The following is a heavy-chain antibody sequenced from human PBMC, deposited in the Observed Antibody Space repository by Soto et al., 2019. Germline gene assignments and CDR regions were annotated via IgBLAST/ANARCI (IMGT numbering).Heavy chain of an antibody. CDR1: GGSISSYY. Sequence: SETLSLTCTVSGGSISSYYWSWIRQPAGKGLEWIGRIYTSGSTNYSPSLKSRVTMSVDTSKNQFSLKLSSVTAADTAVYYCARDRLQELLWFWAGPNFDAFDIWGQGTMVTVSS. CDR3: ARDRLQELLWFWAGPNFDAFDI. D-gene: IGHD3-10*01. J-gene: IGHJ3*02. V-gene: IGHV4-4*07. CDR2: IYTSGST.